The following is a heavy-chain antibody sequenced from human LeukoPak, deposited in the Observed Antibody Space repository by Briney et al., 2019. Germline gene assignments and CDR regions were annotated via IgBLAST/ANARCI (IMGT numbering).Heavy chain of an antibody. D-gene: IGHD3-3*01. CDR1: GFTFSSYA. CDR2: ISSNGGST. Sequence: GGSLRLSCAASGFTFSSYAMHWVRQAPGKGLEYVSAISSNGGSTYYANSVKGRFTISRDNSKNTLYLQMGSLRAEDMAVYYCARDPLGDYDFWSGSFDYWGQGTLVTVSS. J-gene: IGHJ4*02. CDR3: ARDPLGDYDFWSGSFDY. V-gene: IGHV3-64*01.